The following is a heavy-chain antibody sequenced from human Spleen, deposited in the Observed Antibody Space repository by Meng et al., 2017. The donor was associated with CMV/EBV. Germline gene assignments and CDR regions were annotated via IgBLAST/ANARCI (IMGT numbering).Heavy chain of an antibody. D-gene: IGHD6-19*01. Sequence: GESLKISCAASGFTFDDYAMHWVRQAPGKGLEWVSRINGDGSDTNYADSVKGRFTVSRDSADNTLYLQMNSLRVEDTAVYYCAREGPNSGWYVDYWGRGTLVTVSS. CDR1: GFTFDDYA. CDR3: AREGPNSGWYVDY. CDR2: INGDGSDT. J-gene: IGHJ2*01. V-gene: IGHV3-74*01.